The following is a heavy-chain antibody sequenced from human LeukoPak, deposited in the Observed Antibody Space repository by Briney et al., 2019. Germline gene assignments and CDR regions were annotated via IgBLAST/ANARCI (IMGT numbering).Heavy chain of an antibody. CDR2: IYYSGST. J-gene: IGHJ5*02. D-gene: IGHD6-19*01. CDR3: ARGSSSGWYGGWFDP. CDR1: GGSISSSSYY. Sequence: SETLSLTCTVSGGSISSSSYYWGWIRQPPGKGLEWIGSIYYSGSTYYNPSLKSRVTISVDTSKNQFSLKLSSATAADTAVYYCARGSSSGWYGGWFDPWGQGTLVTVSP. V-gene: IGHV4-39*01.